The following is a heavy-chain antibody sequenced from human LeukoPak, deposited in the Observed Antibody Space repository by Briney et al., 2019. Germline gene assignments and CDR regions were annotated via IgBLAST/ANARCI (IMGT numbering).Heavy chain of an antibody. CDR3: ARGQTLTF. J-gene: IGHJ4*02. Sequence: PGGSLRLSCAASGFTFSSYEMNWVRQAPGKGLEWVSYISRSASTIYYAGSVKGRFTISRDNAKNSLYLQMNSLRAEDTGVYFCARGQTLTFWGQGTLVTVSS. CDR2: ISRSASTI. CDR1: GFTFSSYE. V-gene: IGHV3-48*03.